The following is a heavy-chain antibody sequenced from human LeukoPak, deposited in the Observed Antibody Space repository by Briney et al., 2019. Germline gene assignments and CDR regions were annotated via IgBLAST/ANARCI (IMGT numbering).Heavy chain of an antibody. CDR3: ARATYSGYD. Sequence: ASVKVTCKASGYTFTSYDINWVRQATEQGFEWMGWMNPYSGNTGYAQKFQGRVTMTRNTSISTAYMELSSLRSEDTAVYYCARATYSGYDWGQGTLVTVSS. D-gene: IGHD5-12*01. J-gene: IGHJ4*02. CDR2: MNPYSGNT. CDR1: GYTFTSYD. V-gene: IGHV1-8*01.